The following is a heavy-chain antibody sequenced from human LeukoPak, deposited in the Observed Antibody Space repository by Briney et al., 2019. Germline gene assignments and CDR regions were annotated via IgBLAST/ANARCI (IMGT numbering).Heavy chain of an antibody. J-gene: IGHJ3*01. V-gene: IGHV3-7*01. CDR1: GFNFNTFW. Sequence: QSGGSLRLSCAASGFNFNTFWMTWVRQAPGKGLEWVANIKEDGSEEYYVDSVKGRFTISRDNAKNSLYLQMNSLRAEDTAVYYCARPRYCSSISCYFHAFDVWGQGTMVTVSS. CDR3: ARPRYCSSISCYFHAFDV. CDR2: IKEDGSEE. D-gene: IGHD2-2*01.